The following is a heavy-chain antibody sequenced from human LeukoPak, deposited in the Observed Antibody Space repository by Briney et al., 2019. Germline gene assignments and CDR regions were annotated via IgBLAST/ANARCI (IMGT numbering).Heavy chain of an antibody. CDR3: ARDRPDLGYCSGGSCGPSDY. J-gene: IGHJ4*02. CDR2: ISYDGSNK. D-gene: IGHD2-15*01. Sequence: GGSLRLSCAASGFTFSSYGMHWVRQAPGKGLEWVAAISYDGSNKYYADSVKGRFTISRDNSKNTLYLQMNSLRAEDTAVYYCARDRPDLGYCSGGSCGPSDYWGQGTLVTVSS. V-gene: IGHV3-30*03. CDR1: GFTFSSYG.